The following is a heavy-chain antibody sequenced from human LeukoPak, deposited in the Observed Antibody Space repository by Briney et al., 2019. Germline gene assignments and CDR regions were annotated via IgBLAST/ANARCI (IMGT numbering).Heavy chain of an antibody. CDR3: AREYRYCSSTSCYQEAEKYYFDY. CDR1: GGSISSSSYY. V-gene: IGHV4-39*07. Sequence: SETLSLTCTVSGGSISSSSYYWGWIRQPPGKGLEWIGSIYYSGSTYYNPSLKSRVTISVDTSKNQFSLKLSSVTAADTAVYYCAREYRYCSSTSCYQEAEKYYFDYWGQGTLVTVSS. D-gene: IGHD2-2*01. J-gene: IGHJ4*02. CDR2: IYYSGST.